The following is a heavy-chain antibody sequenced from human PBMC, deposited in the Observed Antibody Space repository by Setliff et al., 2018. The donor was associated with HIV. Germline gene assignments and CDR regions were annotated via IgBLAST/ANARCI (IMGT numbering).Heavy chain of an antibody. Sequence: SETLSLTCAVYTGSFRGYYWPCIRQPPGKGLEWIGEINHSGSTNYSPSLKSRVTISVAASRNQFSLRLASVTAADTAVYYCAAWGPRYSYAPYFFDSWGQGTLVTVSS. D-gene: IGHD5-18*01. J-gene: IGHJ4*02. CDR1: TGSFRGYY. CDR2: INHSGST. CDR3: AAWGPRYSYAPYFFDS. V-gene: IGHV4-34*01.